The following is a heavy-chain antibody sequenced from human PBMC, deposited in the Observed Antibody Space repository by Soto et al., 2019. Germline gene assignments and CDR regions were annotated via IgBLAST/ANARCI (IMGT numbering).Heavy chain of an antibody. D-gene: IGHD3-22*01. Sequence: PGGSLRLSCAASGFTFSSYAMSWVRQDPGKGLEWVSAISGSGGSTYYADSVKGRFTISRDNSKNTLYLQVNSLRAEDTAVYYCAKDLSGYLVYFDYWGQGTLVTVSS. J-gene: IGHJ4*02. CDR1: GFTFSSYA. CDR3: AKDLSGYLVYFDY. CDR2: ISGSGGST. V-gene: IGHV3-23*01.